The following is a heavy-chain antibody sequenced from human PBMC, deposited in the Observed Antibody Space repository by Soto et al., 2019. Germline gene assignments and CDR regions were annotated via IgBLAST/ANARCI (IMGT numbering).Heavy chain of an antibody. Sequence: QVQLVEPGGGLVKPGESLRLSCAASGFTFSDYYMSWIRQAPGKGLEWVSYISSSSSYTNYADPVKGRFTISRENAKNSLYLQMNNLRAGHAAEYYCARGPLYGDYVENGMDVWGQGTTVTVS. CDR1: GFTFSDYY. CDR2: ISSSSSYT. V-gene: IGHV3-11*05. CDR3: ARGPLYGDYVENGMDV. D-gene: IGHD4-17*01. J-gene: IGHJ6*02.